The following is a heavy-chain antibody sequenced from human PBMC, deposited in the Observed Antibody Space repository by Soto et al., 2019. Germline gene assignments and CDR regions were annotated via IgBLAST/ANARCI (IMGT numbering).Heavy chain of an antibody. Sequence: SETLSLTCTVSGGSISSYYWSWIRQPPGKGLEWIGYIYYSGSTNYNPSLKSRVTISVDTSKSQFSLKLSSVTAADTAVYYCARDRSALYMDVWGKGTTVTVSS. CDR1: GGSISSYY. J-gene: IGHJ6*03. CDR3: ARDRSALYMDV. CDR2: IYYSGST. V-gene: IGHV4-59*01.